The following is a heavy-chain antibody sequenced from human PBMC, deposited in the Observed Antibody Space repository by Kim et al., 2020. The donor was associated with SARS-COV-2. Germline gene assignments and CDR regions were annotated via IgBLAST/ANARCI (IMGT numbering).Heavy chain of an antibody. V-gene: IGHV4-59*01. J-gene: IGHJ5*02. CDR2: IYYSGST. CDR1: GGSISSYY. Sequence: SETLSLTCTVSGGSISSYYWSWIRQPPGKGLEWIGYIYYSGSTNYNPSLKSRVTISVDTSKNQFSLKLSSVTAADTAVYYCARAGSSSSGKKYWFDPWGQGTLVTVSS. D-gene: IGHD6-6*01. CDR3: ARAGSSSSGKKYWFDP.